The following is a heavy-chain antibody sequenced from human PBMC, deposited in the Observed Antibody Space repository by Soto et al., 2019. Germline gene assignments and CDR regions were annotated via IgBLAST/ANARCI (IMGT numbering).Heavy chain of an antibody. J-gene: IGHJ4*02. CDR2: IYYSGST. CDR1: GGSISGYY. D-gene: IGHD3-9*01. Sequence: SETLSLTCTVPGGSISGYYWGWIRQPPGKGLEWIGSIYYSGSTYDNPSLKSRVTLSVDTSKNQFSLKLSSVTAADTAVYYCARGGRYFDWLLDYWGQGTLVTVSS. CDR3: ARGGRYFDWLLDY. V-gene: IGHV4-39*01.